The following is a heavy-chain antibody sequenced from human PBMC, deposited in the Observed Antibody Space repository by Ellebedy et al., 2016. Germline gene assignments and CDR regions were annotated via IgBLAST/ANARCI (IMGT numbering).Heavy chain of an antibody. V-gene: IGHV4-59*02. D-gene: IGHD6-19*01. J-gene: IGHJ3*01. CDR1: GGSVSSAY. Sequence: SETLSLTCNVSGGSVSSAYWNWIRRPPGKGLEWIGYVFHTGTTNYNPSLKSRVTMSVDTSKSQFSPRLTSVTAADTAVYYCAKWNGGWYAFEVWGQGTMVTVSS. CDR2: VFHTGTT. CDR3: AKWNGGWYAFEV.